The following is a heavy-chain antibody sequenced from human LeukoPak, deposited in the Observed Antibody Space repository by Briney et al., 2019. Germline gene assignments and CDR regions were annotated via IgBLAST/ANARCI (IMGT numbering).Heavy chain of an antibody. CDR2: IYSGGST. D-gene: IGHD6-19*01. V-gene: IGHV3-53*01. J-gene: IGHJ4*02. CDR3: ARVVSSGWPGLFDY. CDR1: GFSFSSYW. Sequence: GGSLRLSCAASGFSFSSYWMPWVRQAPGKGLVWVSVIYSGGSTYYADSVKGRFTISRDNSKNTLYLQMNSLRAEDTAVYYCARVVSSGWPGLFDYWGQGTLVTVSS.